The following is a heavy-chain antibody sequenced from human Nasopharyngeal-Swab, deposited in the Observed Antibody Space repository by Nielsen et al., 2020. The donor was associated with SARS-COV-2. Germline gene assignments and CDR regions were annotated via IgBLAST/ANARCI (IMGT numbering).Heavy chain of an antibody. CDR2: INPNSGDT. D-gene: IGHD6-13*01. J-gene: IGHJ4*02. CDR3: MRDDGETPGMAATGPPGGY. V-gene: IGHV1-2*06. CDR1: GYTFIGYD. Sequence: ASVKVSCKASGYTFIGYDMHWVQQAPGQGLEWMGRINPNSGDTKFAQKFQGRVTLSRDMSISTAYMELSRLTFDDTAVYFCMRDDGETPGMAATGPPGGYWGQGTLVTVSS.